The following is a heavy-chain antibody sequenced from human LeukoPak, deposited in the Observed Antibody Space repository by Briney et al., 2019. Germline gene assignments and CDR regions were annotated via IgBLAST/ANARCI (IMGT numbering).Heavy chain of an antibody. J-gene: IGHJ4*02. CDR3: ARSYSGTYYAESGVDY. D-gene: IGHD1-26*01. V-gene: IGHV1-46*01. Sequence: GASVKVSCKASGYXFINYYIHWVRQAPGQGLEWMGIINPSGGSTRYAQKFQGRVTMTRDTSTSTVYMELSSLRSEDTAVYYCARSYSGTYYAESGVDYWGQGTLVTVSS. CDR2: INPSGGST. CDR1: GYXFINYY.